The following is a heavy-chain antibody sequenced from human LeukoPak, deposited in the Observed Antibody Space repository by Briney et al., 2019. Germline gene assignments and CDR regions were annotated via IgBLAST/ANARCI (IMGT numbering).Heavy chain of an antibody. V-gene: IGHV3-74*01. J-gene: IGHJ4*02. D-gene: IGHD3-10*01. CDR1: GFTFSSYW. CDR3: ARGEYYGSGSYFLSLDY. CDR2: INSDGSST. Sequence: GGSLRLSCAASGFTFSSYWMHWVRQAPGEGLVWVSRINSDGSSTSYADSVKGRFTISRDNAKNTLYLQMNSLRAEDTAVYYCARGEYYGSGSYFLSLDYWGQGTLVTVSS.